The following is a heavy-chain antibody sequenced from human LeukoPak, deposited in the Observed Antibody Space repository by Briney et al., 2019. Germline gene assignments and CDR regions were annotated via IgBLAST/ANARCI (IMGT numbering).Heavy chain of an antibody. Sequence: SETLSLTCTVSGYSISSGYYWGWVRQSPGKGLEWIGSIYHSGSTYYNPSLKSRVTISVDTSKNQFSLKLSSVTAADTAVYYCARDLFWLVPDYYDSSDPMNNWFDPWGQGTLVTVSS. CDR3: ARDLFWLVPDYYDSSDPMNNWFDP. V-gene: IGHV4-38-2*02. J-gene: IGHJ5*02. CDR2: IYHSGST. CDR1: GYSISSGYY. D-gene: IGHD3-22*01.